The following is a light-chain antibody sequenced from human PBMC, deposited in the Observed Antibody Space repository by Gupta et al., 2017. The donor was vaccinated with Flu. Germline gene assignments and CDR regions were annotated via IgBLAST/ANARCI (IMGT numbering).Light chain of an antibody. CDR3: QSADSSGTWV. CDR2: KDS. Sequence: SYELTQSPSVSMSPGQTARITCSGDALPRQYTYWYQQKPGQAPVLVIYKDSERASGIPERFSGSSSGTTVTLTITRVQAEDEADYYCQSADSSGTWVFGGGTKVTVL. CDR1: ALPRQY. V-gene: IGLV3-25*02. J-gene: IGLJ3*02.